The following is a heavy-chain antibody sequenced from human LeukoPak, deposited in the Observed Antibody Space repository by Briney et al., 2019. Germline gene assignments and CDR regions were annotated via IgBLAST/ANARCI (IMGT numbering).Heavy chain of an antibody. V-gene: IGHV3-23*01. CDR2: VSGTGGRT. CDR1: GFTFSAYA. J-gene: IGHJ5*02. Sequence: GGSLRLSCAASGFTFSAYAMSWVRQAPGKGLEWVSVVSGTGGRTYYADSVKGRFTISRDNSKNTLYLQMNSLRAEDTALYYCVKASSSSPQYNWFDAWGQGTLVTVSS. D-gene: IGHD6-6*01. CDR3: VKASSSSPQYNWFDA.